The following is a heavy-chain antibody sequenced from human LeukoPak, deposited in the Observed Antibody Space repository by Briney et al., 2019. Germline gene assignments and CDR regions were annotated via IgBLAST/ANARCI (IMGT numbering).Heavy chain of an antibody. CDR3: ARPGYCSGGSCPNWFDP. CDR1: EFTFSSYS. D-gene: IGHD2-15*01. J-gene: IGHJ5*02. Sequence: PGGSLSLSCAASEFTFSSYSMSWVRQAPGRGLVWVSYIISSSRTTYYNDSVKGRFTISRDTAKHSLYLQMTSLRADDTAVYYCARPGYCSGGSCPNWFDPWGQGTLVTVSS. V-gene: IGHV3-48*01. CDR2: IISSSRTT.